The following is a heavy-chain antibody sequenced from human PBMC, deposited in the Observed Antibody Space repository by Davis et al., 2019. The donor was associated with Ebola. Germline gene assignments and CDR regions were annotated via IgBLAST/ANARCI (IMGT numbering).Heavy chain of an antibody. CDR1: GFTSSSYS. J-gene: IGHJ6*02. Sequence: GESLKISCAASGFTSSSYSMNWVRQAPGKGLEWVSSISSSSSYIYYADSVKGRFTISRDNAKNSLYLQMNSLRAEDTAVYYCARDGKSITIFGVVINEDYYYYGMDVWGQGTTVTVSS. CDR2: ISSSSSYI. D-gene: IGHD3-3*01. CDR3: ARDGKSITIFGVVINEDYYYYGMDV. V-gene: IGHV3-21*01.